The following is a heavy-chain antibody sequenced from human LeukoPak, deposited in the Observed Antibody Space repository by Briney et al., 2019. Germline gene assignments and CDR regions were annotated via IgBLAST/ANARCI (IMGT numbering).Heavy chain of an antibody. CDR1: GFTFSNYW. D-gene: IGHD1-26*01. V-gene: IGHV3-74*01. Sequence: GGSLRLSCAASGFTFSNYWLHWVRQAPGKGQVWVSRINTDGSSTSYADSVKGRFTISRDNAKSTLYLQMNSLRAEDTAVYYCARDLSGSHSWGQGTLVTVSS. CDR2: INTDGSST. J-gene: IGHJ4*02. CDR3: ARDLSGSHS.